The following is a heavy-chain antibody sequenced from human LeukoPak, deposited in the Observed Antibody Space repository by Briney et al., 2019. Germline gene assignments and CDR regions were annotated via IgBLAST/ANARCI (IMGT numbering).Heavy chain of an antibody. D-gene: IGHD1-26*01. Sequence: GGXLRLSCTASGFTFSDYAMSWFRQAPGKGLEWVGLIRSKAYGGTTEYAASVKGRFTISRDDSQTIAYLQMNSLKTEDTAVYYCSRGSYAHDYWGQGTLVTVSS. J-gene: IGHJ4*02. CDR1: GFTFSDYA. CDR3: SRGSYAHDY. V-gene: IGHV3-49*03. CDR2: IRSKAYGGTT.